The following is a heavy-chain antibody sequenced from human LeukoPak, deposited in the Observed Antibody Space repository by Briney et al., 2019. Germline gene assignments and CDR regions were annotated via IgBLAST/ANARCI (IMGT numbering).Heavy chain of an antibody. CDR2: ISSSSSYI. CDR3: ARDEEDTAMVTRYFDY. Sequence: GGSLRLSCAASGFTFSSYSMNWVRRAPGKGLEWVSSISSSSSYIYYADSVKGRFTISRDNAKNSLYLQMNSLRAEDTAAYYCARDEEDTAMVTRYFDYWGQGTLVTVSS. V-gene: IGHV3-21*01. CDR1: GFTFSSYS. J-gene: IGHJ4*02. D-gene: IGHD5-18*01.